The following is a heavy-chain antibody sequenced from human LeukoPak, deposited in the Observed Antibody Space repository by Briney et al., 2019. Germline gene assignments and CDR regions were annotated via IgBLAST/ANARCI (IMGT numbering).Heavy chain of an antibody. CDR3: AKDLPLYVWGSYRSSPLLGPSYYYYYGMDV. V-gene: IGHV3-23*01. Sequence: PGGSLRLSCAASGFTFSSYAMSWVRQAPGKGLEWVSAISGSGGSTYYADSVKGRFTISRDNSKNTLYLQMNSLRAEATAVYYCAKDLPLYVWGSYRSSPLLGPSYYYYYGMDVWGQGTTVTVSS. D-gene: IGHD3-16*02. CDR2: ISGSGGST. J-gene: IGHJ6*02. CDR1: GFTFSSYA.